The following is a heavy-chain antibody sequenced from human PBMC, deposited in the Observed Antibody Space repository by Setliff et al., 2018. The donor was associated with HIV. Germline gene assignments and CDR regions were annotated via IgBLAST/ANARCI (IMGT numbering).Heavy chain of an antibody. CDR1: GFSLSTSGVG. J-gene: IGHJ4*02. V-gene: IGHV2-5*01. CDR3: AHRRHGSGSYVNDY. D-gene: IGHD3-10*01. CDR2: IYWNDDK. Sequence: SGPTLVNPTQTLTLTCTFSGFSLSTSGVGVGWIRQPPGKALEWLALIYWNDDKSYRPSLNSRLTITKDASKNQVVLTMTNMDPVDTATYYCAHRRHGSGSYVNDYWGQGTLVTVSS.